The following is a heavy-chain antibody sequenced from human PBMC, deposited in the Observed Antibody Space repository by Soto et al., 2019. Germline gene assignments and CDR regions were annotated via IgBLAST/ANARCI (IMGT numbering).Heavy chain of an antibody. D-gene: IGHD4-17*01. CDR2: ISYDGSNK. Sequence: QVQLVESGGGVVQPGRSLRLSCAASGFTFSSYGMHWVRQAPGKGLEWVAVISYDGSNKYYADSVKGRFTISRDNSKNTLYLKMNSRRAEDTVVYYCAKDRTVTKGEYYYYYSMAVSGQGTTVTVSS. CDR1: GFTFSSYG. V-gene: IGHV3-30*18. CDR3: AKDRTVTKGEYYYYYSMAV. J-gene: IGHJ6*02.